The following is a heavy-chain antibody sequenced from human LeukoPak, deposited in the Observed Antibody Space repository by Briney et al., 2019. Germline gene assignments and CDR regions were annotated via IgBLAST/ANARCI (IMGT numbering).Heavy chain of an antibody. D-gene: IGHD3-10*01. CDR2: IYYSGST. V-gene: IGHV4-59*11. CDR1: SGSSSDHY. CDR3: ARGAPHYYGSGSYGY. Sequence: PSETLSLTCTVSSGSSSDHYWNWIRQPPGKGLEWIGYIYYSGSTTYNPSLKSRVTMSIDTSQTQFSLKLSSVTAADTAVYYCARGAPHYYGSGSYGYWGQGTLVTVSS. J-gene: IGHJ4*02.